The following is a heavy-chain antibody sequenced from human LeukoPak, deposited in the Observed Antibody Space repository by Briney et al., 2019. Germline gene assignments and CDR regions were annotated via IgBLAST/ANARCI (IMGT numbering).Heavy chain of an antibody. V-gene: IGHV1-2*02. CDR3: AGQLWLPNSYYYYMDV. J-gene: IGHJ6*03. CDR1: GYTFTGYY. D-gene: IGHD5-18*01. Sequence: GASVKVSCKASGYTFTGYYMHWLRQAPGQGLEWMGWINPNSGGTNYAQKFQGRVTMTRDTSITTAYMELSRLRSDDTAVSYCAGQLWLPNSYYYYMDVWGKGTTVTVSS. CDR2: INPNSGGT.